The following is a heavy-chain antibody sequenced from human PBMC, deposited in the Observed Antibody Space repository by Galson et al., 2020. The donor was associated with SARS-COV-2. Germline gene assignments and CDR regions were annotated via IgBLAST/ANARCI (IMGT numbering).Heavy chain of an antibody. J-gene: IGHJ4*02. D-gene: IGHD6-13*01. CDR3: AKRGDYSSTKRSVDFAS. CDR2: IMYNGATT. V-gene: IGHV3-23*01. Sequence: LSLTCAASGFAFSTYAMSWVRQAPGKGLEWVSTIMYNGATTYYADSVKGRFTISRDNSKNTVYLQMNILRAEDTAVYYCAKRGDYSSTKRSVDFASWGQGTLVTVSS. CDR1: GFAFSTYA.